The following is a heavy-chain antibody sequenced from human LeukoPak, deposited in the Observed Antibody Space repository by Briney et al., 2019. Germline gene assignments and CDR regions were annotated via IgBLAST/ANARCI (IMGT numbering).Heavy chain of an antibody. CDR1: GFTFSSYS. CDR3: AREITNPDWLDP. Sequence: PGGSLRLSXGASGFTFSSYSMNWVRQAPGKGLEWVSSISGRSTYIYYADSVKGRFTISRDNANNSLYLQMNSLRAEDTAVYYCAREITNPDWLDPWGQGTLVTVSS. J-gene: IGHJ5*02. V-gene: IGHV3-21*01. CDR2: ISGRSTYI. D-gene: IGHD5-24*01.